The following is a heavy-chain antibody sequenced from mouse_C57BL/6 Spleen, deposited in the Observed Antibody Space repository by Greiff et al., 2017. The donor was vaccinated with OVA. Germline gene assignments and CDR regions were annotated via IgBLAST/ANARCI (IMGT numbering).Heavy chain of an antibody. V-gene: IGHV1-50*01. J-gene: IGHJ1*03. Sequence: QVQLKQPGAELVKPGASVKLSCKASGYTFTSYWMQWVKQRPGQGLEWIGEIDPSDSYTNYNQKFKGKATLTVDTSSSTAYMQLSSLTSEDSAVYYCARRGEYWYFDVWGTGTTVTVSS. CDR2: IDPSDSYT. CDR1: GYTFTSYW. CDR3: ARRGEYWYFDV.